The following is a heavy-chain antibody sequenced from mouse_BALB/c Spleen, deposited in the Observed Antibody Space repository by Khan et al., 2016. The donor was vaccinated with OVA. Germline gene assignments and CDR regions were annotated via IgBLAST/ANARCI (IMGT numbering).Heavy chain of an antibody. CDR1: GYSITSDYA. J-gene: IGHJ2*01. V-gene: IGHV3-2*02. D-gene: IGHD1-1*01. CDR2: ISYSGNT. CDR3: ARVYGGDFDY. Sequence: VQLKESGPGLVKPSQSLSLTCTFTGYSITSDYAWNWIRQFPGNKLVWMGFISYSGNTNYNPSLKSRISITRDTSKNQFFLQLNSVTTEDTATYYCARVYGGDFDYWGQGTTLTVSS.